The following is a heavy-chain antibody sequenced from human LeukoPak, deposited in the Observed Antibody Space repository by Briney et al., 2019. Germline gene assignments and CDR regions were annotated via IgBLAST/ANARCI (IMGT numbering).Heavy chain of an antibody. Sequence: GGSLRLSCAASGFTFSDYGMSWVRQAPGKGLEWVSTISDGGSITYYADSVKGRFTISRDNSKNTLYLQMNSLRAEDTAVYYCAKDASGWFWNGFDYWGQGTLVTVSS. CDR3: AKDASGWFWNGFDY. V-gene: IGHV3-23*01. D-gene: IGHD6-19*01. CDR2: ISDGGSIT. CDR1: GFTFSDYG. J-gene: IGHJ4*02.